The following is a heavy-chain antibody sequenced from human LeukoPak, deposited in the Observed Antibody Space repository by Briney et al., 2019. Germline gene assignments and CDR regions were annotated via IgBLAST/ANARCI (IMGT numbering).Heavy chain of an antibody. D-gene: IGHD6-13*01. Sequence: PSETLSLTCTVSGGSISSSSYYCGWIRQPPGKGLEWIGSIYYSGSTYYNPSLKSRVTISVDTSKNQFSLKLSSVTAADTAVYYCATRPDIAAAGPGWFDPWGQGTLVTVSS. CDR2: IYYSGST. CDR1: GGSISSSSYY. CDR3: ATRPDIAAAGPGWFDP. V-gene: IGHV4-39*07. J-gene: IGHJ5*02.